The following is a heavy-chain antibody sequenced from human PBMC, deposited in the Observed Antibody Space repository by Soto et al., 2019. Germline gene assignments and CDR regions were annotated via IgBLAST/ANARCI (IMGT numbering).Heavy chain of an antibody. Sequence: QLQLQESGPGLVKPSETLSLTCTVSGGSISSSSYYWGWIRQPPGKGLEWIGSIHYSGSTNYNPSLKSRVTIPVDTSENQLSLKLSSVTAADTAVYYCATNGYNYWGQGTLVTVSS. CDR3: ATNGYNY. CDR1: GGSISSSSYY. CDR2: IHYSGST. J-gene: IGHJ4*02. D-gene: IGHD5-18*01. V-gene: IGHV4-39*01.